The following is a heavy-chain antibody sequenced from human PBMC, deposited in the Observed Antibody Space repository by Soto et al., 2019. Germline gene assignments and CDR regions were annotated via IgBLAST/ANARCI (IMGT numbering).Heavy chain of an antibody. CDR2: INHSGST. CDR1: CGSFSGYY. Sequence: SETLSLTCAVYCGSFSGYYWNWIRQPPGKGLEWIGKINHSGSTYNPSLKSRVTISLDTSKNQFSLTLSSVTAADTAVYYCAGPYNWCSACYAAYSLDSWGKGTLVTVSP. CDR3: AGPYNWCSACYAAYSLDS. V-gene: IGHV4-34*01. J-gene: IGHJ4*02. D-gene: IGHD2-2*01.